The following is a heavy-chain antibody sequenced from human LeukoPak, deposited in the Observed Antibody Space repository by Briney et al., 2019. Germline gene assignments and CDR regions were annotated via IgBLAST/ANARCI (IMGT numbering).Heavy chain of an antibody. V-gene: IGHV5-51*01. J-gene: IGHJ3*02. D-gene: IGHD2-2*01. CDR1: GYSFTSYW. CDR2: IYPGDSDT. CDR3: ATEVDAYPIVVVPADAFDI. Sequence: GESLKISCKGSGYSFTSYWIGWVRQMPGKGLELMGIIYPGDSDTRYSPSFQGQVTISADKSISTAYLQWSSLKASGTAMYYCATEVDAYPIVVVPADAFDIWGQGTMVTVSS.